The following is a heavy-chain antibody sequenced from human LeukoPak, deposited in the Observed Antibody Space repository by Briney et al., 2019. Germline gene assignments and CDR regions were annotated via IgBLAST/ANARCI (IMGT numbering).Heavy chain of an antibody. CDR3: ARGSIWYFDY. CDR1: GFTFSSSY. V-gene: IGHV3-53*01. D-gene: IGHD6-13*01. CDR2: IYSGGNT. J-gene: IGHJ4*02. Sequence: GGSLRLSCAASGFTFSSSYMSWVRQAPGKGLEWVSVIYSGGNTYYADSVKGRFTISRDNSKNTLYLQMNSLRAEDSALYYCARGSIWYFDYWGQGTLVTVSS.